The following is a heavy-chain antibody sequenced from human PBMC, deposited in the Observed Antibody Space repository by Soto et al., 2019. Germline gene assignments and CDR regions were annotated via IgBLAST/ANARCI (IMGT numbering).Heavy chain of an antibody. D-gene: IGHD2-21*02. Sequence: QVQLVQSGAEVKKPGSSVKVSCKASGGTFSSYAISWVRQAPGQGLEWMGGIIPIFGTANYAQKFQGRVTITADEATSTAYMELSSLRSEDTAVYYCVVVTAPRGWFDPWGQGTLVTVSS. CDR2: IIPIFGTA. CDR1: GGTFSSYA. CDR3: VVVTAPRGWFDP. J-gene: IGHJ5*02. V-gene: IGHV1-69*01.